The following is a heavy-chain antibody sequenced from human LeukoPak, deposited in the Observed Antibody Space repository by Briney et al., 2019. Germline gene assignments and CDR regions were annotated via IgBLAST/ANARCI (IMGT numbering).Heavy chain of an antibody. CDR2: ISAYNGNT. J-gene: IGHJ4*02. Sequence: ASVKVSCKASGYTFTSYGISWVRQAPGQGLEWMEWISAYNGNTNYAQKLQGRVTMTTDTSTSTAYTELRSLRSDDTAVYYCARAYDYVWGSYRYCSFEYWGQGTLVTVSS. V-gene: IGHV1-18*01. D-gene: IGHD3-16*02. CDR1: GYTFTSYG. CDR3: ARAYDYVWGSYRYCSFEY.